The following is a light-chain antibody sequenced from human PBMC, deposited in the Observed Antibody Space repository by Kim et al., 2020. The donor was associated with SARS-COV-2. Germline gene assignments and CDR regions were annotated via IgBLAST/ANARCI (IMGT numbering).Light chain of an antibody. V-gene: IGLV3-1*01. CDR3: QVWDSRTVV. Sequence: SYELTQPPSVSVSPGQTASITCSGDKLGDKNVCWYQQKPGQSPVLVIYEDNKRPSGIPERVSGSNSGNTATLTISGTQAMDEADYFCQVWDSRTVVFGGGTQLTVL. CDR2: EDN. CDR1: KLGDKN. J-gene: IGLJ2*01.